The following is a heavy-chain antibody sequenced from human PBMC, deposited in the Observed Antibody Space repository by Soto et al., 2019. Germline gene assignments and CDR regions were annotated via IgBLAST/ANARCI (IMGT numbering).Heavy chain of an antibody. Sequence: QVQLVQSGTEVKKPGSSVTVSCKASGGPYGKYSISWVRQAPGQGLEWMGRIIPIFDITNYAQKFQGRVTFTADKSTSTVDMDLSSLRSDDTAVYYCARSLLGDYYDSDGLDNWGQGTLVTVSS. D-gene: IGHD3-22*01. CDR1: GGPYGKYS. CDR3: ARSLLGDYYDSDGLDN. CDR2: IIPIFDIT. J-gene: IGHJ4*02. V-gene: IGHV1-69*02.